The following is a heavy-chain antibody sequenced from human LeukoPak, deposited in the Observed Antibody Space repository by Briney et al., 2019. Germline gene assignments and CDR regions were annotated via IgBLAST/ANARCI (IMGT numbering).Heavy chain of an antibody. J-gene: IGHJ4*02. CDR1: GGSVSSGSYY. CDR2: IYYSGST. CDR3: ARSILHYYDSSGYYDY. Sequence: SSETLSLTCTVSGGSVSSGSYYWSWIRQPPGKGLEWIGYIYYSGSTNYNPSLKSRVTISVDTSKNQFSLKLSSVTAADTAVYYCARSILHYYDSSGYYDYWGQGTLVTVSS. D-gene: IGHD3-22*01. V-gene: IGHV4-61*01.